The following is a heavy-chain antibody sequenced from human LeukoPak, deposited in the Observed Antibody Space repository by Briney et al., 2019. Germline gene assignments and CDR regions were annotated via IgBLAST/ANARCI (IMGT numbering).Heavy chain of an antibody. CDR3: ARDRGLTTSGGVGFDY. CDR1: GGSISSYY. Sequence: SETLSLTCTVSGGSISSYYWSWIRQPPGKGLEWIGFISYSGNTNYNPSLKSRVAISVDTSKDQFPLRLSSVTAADTAVYYCARDRGLTTSGGVGFDYWGQGTLVTVSS. D-gene: IGHD4/OR15-4a*01. V-gene: IGHV4-59*01. J-gene: IGHJ4*02. CDR2: ISYSGNT.